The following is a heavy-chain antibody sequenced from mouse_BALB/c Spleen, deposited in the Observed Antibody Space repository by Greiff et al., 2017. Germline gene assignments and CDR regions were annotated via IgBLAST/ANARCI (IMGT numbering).Heavy chain of an antibody. CDR2: ISIYYDNT. D-gene: IGHD2-3*01. CDR1: GYTFTDYA. Sequence: QVQLKESGPELVRPGESVKISCKGSGYTFTDYAMHWVKQSHAKSLEWIGVISIYYDNTNYNQKFKGKATMTVDKSSSTAYMELARLTSEDSAIYYCARQDDGYFYAMDYWGQGTSVTVSS. J-gene: IGHJ4*01. V-gene: IGHV1-67*01. CDR3: ARQDDGYFYAMDY.